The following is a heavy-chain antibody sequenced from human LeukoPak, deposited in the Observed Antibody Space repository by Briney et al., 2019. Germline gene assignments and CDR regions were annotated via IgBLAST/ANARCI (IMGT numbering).Heavy chain of an antibody. CDR3: ARLPNYYDSSGYYYYFDY. J-gene: IGHJ4*02. Sequence: SETLSLTCTVSGGSISSSSYYWGRIRQPPGKGLEWIGSIYYSGSTYYNPSLKSRVTISVDTSKNQFSLKLSSVTAADTAAYYCARLPNYYDSSGYYYYFDYWGQGTLVTVSS. D-gene: IGHD3-22*01. CDR1: GGSISSSSYY. CDR2: IYYSGST. V-gene: IGHV4-39*01.